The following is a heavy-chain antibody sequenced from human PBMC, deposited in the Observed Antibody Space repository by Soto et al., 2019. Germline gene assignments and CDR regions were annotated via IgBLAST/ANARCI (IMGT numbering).Heavy chain of an antibody. CDR2: ISYDGSNQ. CDR3: ARDHSGYCSSISCYRSGMDV. CDR1: GLTFSNYA. J-gene: IGHJ6*02. Sequence: SLKISCAASGLTFSNYAMHWVRQAPGKGRERVAVISYDGSNQYYADSVKGRFTISRDNSKNTLYLQMNSLRPEDTAVYYCARDHSGYCSSISCYRSGMDVWGQGTTVTVS. D-gene: IGHD2-2*02. V-gene: IGHV3-30-3*01.